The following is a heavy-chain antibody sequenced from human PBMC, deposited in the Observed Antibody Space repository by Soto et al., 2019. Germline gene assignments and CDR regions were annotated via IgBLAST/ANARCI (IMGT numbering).Heavy chain of an antibody. Sequence: QPGGSLRLSCAASGFNVSTNYMNWVRQAPGKGLEWVSVIYTGGSTYYAESVKGRFTISRDNSKNTVYLQMNSLRAEDTAVYYCARYLDGMDVWGQGITVTVSS. CDR1: GFNVSTNY. J-gene: IGHJ6*02. CDR3: ARYLDGMDV. V-gene: IGHV3-53*01. CDR2: IYTGGST.